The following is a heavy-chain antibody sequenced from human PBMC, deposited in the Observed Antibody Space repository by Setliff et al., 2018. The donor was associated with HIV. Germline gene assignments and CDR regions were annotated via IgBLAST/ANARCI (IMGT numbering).Heavy chain of an antibody. D-gene: IGHD3-9*01. CDR3: ARGSLLGYFDWLFPD. Sequence: ASVKVSCKASGYTFTGYYMHWVRQAPGQGLEWMGWINPNSGGTNYAQKFQGRVTMTRDTSISIAYMELSRLRSDDTAVYYCARGSLLGYFDWLFPDWGQGTLVTVSS. CDR2: INPNSGGT. CDR1: GYTFTGYY. V-gene: IGHV1-2*02. J-gene: IGHJ4*02.